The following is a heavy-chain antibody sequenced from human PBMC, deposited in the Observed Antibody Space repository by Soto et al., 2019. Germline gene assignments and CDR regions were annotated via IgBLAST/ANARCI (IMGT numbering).Heavy chain of an antibody. CDR1: GFTFSSYA. Sequence: GGSLRLSCAASGFTFSSYAMSWVRQAPGKGLEWVSVISGGGGDTYYGDSVKGRFTVARDNSKDTLYLQMNSLRGGDTAIYYCAKLSSDSFYSSCDCWGQGTLVTVSS. CDR3: AKLSSDSFYSSCDC. J-gene: IGHJ4*02. V-gene: IGHV3-23*01. D-gene: IGHD2-15*01. CDR2: ISGGGGDT.